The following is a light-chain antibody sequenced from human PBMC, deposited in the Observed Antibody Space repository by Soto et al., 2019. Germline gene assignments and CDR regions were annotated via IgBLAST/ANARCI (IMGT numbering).Light chain of an antibody. V-gene: IGKV1-39*01. CDR2: SAS. CDR3: QHAYVAPYS. Sequence: DIQMTQSPSSVSASLGDTVTITCRASQDINVYLNWYQQKPGEVPKLLIYSASTLYSGVPSRFTGSGSETDFTLTIRSLQPEDYATYYCQHAYVAPYSFGQGTKEDI. CDR1: QDINVY. J-gene: IGKJ2*03.